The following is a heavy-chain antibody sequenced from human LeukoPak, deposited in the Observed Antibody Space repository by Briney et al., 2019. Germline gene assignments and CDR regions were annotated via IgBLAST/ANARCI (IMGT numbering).Heavy chain of an antibody. V-gene: IGHV4-39*07. CDR2: IYYSGST. D-gene: IGHD3-22*01. Sequence: SETLSLTCTVSGGSISSSSYYWGWIRQPPGKGLEWIGSIYYSGSTYYNPSLKSRVTISVDTSKNQFSLKLSSVTAADTAVYYCARDSVILGARGAFDIWGQGTMVTVSS. J-gene: IGHJ3*02. CDR3: ARDSVILGARGAFDI. CDR1: GGSISSSSYY.